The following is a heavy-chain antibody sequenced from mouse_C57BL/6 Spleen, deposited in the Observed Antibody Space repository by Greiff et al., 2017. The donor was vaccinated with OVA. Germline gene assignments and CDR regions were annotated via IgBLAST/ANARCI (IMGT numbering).Heavy chain of an antibody. CDR3: TRKENYP. D-gene: IGHD2-1*01. Sequence: VQVVESGAELVRPGASVTLSCKASGYTFTDYEMHWVKQTPVHGLEWIGAIDPETGGTAYNQKFKGKAILTADKSSSTAYMELRSLTSEDSAVYYCTRKENYPWGQGTTLTVSS. V-gene: IGHV1-15*01. CDR1: GYTFTDYE. CDR2: IDPETGGT. J-gene: IGHJ2*01.